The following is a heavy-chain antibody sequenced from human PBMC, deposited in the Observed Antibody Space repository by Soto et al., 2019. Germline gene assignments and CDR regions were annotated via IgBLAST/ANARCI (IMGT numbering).Heavy chain of an antibody. J-gene: IGHJ3*02. D-gene: IGHD6-19*01. Sequence: GGSLRLSCAASGFTFDDYAMHWVRQAPGKGLEWVSGISWNSGSIGYADSVKGRFTISRDDAKSSLYLQMNSLRAEDTALYYCAKDLKRSSGWYSPAFDIWGQGTMVTVSS. CDR2: ISWNSGSI. CDR3: AKDLKRSSGWYSPAFDI. CDR1: GFTFDDYA. V-gene: IGHV3-9*01.